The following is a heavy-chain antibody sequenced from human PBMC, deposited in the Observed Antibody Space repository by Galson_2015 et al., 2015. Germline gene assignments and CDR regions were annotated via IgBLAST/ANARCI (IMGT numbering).Heavy chain of an antibody. J-gene: IGHJ4*02. CDR2: ISSTTTYI. CDR3: ARQILDYDFWSGYYPTNFDY. V-gene: IGHV3-21*01. D-gene: IGHD3-3*01. Sequence: LEWVSSISSTTTYIYYADSVKGRLTIPRDNAKNSLYLQMNSLGAEDTAVYYCARQILDYDFWSGYYPTNFDYWGQGTLVTVSS.